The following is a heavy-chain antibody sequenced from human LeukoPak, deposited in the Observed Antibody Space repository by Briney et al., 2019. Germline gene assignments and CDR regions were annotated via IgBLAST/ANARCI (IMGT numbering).Heavy chain of an antibody. CDR1: GGTFSSYA. D-gene: IGHD6-19*01. CDR2: IIPILGIA. Sequence: GASVKVSCKASGGTFSSYAISWVRQAPGQGLEWTGRIIPILGIANYAQKFQGRVTITADKSTSTAYMELSSLRSEDTAVYYCARPRGEQWLVQGSFEVYYYGMDVWGQGTTVTVSS. V-gene: IGHV1-69*04. CDR3: ARPRGEQWLVQGSFEVYYYGMDV. J-gene: IGHJ6*02.